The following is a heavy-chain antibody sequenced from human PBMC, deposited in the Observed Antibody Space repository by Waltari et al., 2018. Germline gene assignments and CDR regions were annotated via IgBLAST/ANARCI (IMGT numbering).Heavy chain of an antibody. D-gene: IGHD3-3*01. CDR1: GYTFTSYD. J-gene: IGHJ6*02. Sequence: QVQLVQSGAEVKKPGASVKVSCKASGYTFTSYDINWVRQATGQGLEWLVWMNPNSGNTGYAQKFQGRVTITRNTSISTAYMELSSLRSEDTAVYYCARGRAIFGVVITRVYGMDVWGQGTTVTVSS. V-gene: IGHV1-8*03. CDR3: ARGRAIFGVVITRVYGMDV. CDR2: MNPNSGNT.